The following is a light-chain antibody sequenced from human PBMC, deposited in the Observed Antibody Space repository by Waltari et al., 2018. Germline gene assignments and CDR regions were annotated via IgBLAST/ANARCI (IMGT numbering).Light chain of an antibody. CDR3: QTWDSSVV. V-gene: IGLV3-1*01. CDR2: QNN. J-gene: IGLJ2*01. CDR1: ISGERY. Sequence: SYELTHPPSVSVSPGQTASLPCSGEISGERYSWWYQQKPGQSPVLVIYQNNMRPSRIPERFSGSNSGNTATLTISGTQPVDEADYYCQTWDSSVVFGGGTKLTVL.